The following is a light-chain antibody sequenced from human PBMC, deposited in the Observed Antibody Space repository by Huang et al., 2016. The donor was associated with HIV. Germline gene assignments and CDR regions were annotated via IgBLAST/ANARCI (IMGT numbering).Light chain of an antibody. CDR3: QQVYSFPLT. CDR1: QNIINW. Sequence: IQMTQSPASVSASVGDRVTITCRASQNIINWLAWYQLKPGNAPKLLSSATSTVHSGVPTRNSGRGCVKSNTITISSLQLEDFETYYHQQVYSFPLTFGGGTKVEI. J-gene: IGKJ4*01. CDR2: ATS. V-gene: IGKV1D-12*01.